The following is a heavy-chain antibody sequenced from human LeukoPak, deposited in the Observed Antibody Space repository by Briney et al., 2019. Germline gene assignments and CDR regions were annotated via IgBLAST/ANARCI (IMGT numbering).Heavy chain of an antibody. D-gene: IGHD3-22*01. CDR1: GGSISSYY. Sequence: NPSETLSLTCTVSGGSISSYYWSWIRQPPGKGLEWIGNIYYSGSTNYNPSLKSRVTISVDTSKNQFSLKLTSVTAADTAVYYCARHGQKYCYDSGGYDYWGQGTLVTVSS. CDR2: IYYSGST. J-gene: IGHJ4*02. CDR3: ARHGQKYCYDSGGYDY. V-gene: IGHV4-59*08.